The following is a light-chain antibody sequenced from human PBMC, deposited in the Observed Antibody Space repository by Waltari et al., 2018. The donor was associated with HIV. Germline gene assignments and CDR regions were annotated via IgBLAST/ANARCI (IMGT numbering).Light chain of an antibody. Sequence: SYDLPQPPSVSVSPGQTARITCSGDALSQRYVYWYQQKPGQAPVMVIYRDNERPSGIPERFSGSSSETTVTLSISGVQAEDEADYYCQVADSSGTYVFGTGTKVTVL. CDR1: ALSQRY. V-gene: IGLV3-25*03. CDR2: RDN. J-gene: IGLJ1*01. CDR3: QVADSSGTYV.